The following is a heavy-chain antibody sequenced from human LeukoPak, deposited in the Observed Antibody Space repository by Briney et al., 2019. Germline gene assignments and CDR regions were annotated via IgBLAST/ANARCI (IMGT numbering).Heavy chain of an antibody. CDR3: ARLQVEMATIYYFDY. CDR1: GYSFTNYW. J-gene: IGHJ4*02. D-gene: IGHD5-24*01. V-gene: IGHV5-51*01. CDR2: IYPGDSDT. Sequence: GESLKISCKGSGYSFTNYWIGWVRQMPGKGLEWMGIIYPGDSDTRYSPSFQGQVTISADKSISTAYLQWSSLKASDTAMYYCARLQVEMATIYYFDYWGQGTLVTVSS.